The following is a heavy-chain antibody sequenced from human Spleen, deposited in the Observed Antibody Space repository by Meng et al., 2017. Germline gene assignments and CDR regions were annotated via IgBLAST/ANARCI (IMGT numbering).Heavy chain of an antibody. J-gene: IGHJ4*02. CDR2: ISGNGAAK. CDR1: GFTFTDYA. Sequence: VQLVESGGGFVQPGGSLRLSCTASGFTFTDYAINWVRQAPGKGLEWVPAISGNGAAKLYADSAKGRFTISRDNSKSSVYMQMNSLRVEDTAIYYCARWTYHYDFWGQGTLVTVSS. V-gene: IGHV3-23*04. D-gene: IGHD2-2*02. CDR3: ARWTYHYDF.